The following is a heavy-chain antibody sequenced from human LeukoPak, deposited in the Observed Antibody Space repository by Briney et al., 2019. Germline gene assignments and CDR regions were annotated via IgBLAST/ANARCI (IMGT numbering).Heavy chain of an antibody. Sequence: SGGSLRLSCAASGFTFSSYSMNWVRQAPGKGLEWVSYISSSSTIYYADSVKGRFTISRDNAKNSLYLQMNSLRDEDTAVYYCAREGSSGYFIFDYWGQGTLVTVSS. J-gene: IGHJ4*02. D-gene: IGHD3-22*01. CDR1: GFTFSSYS. CDR2: ISSSSTI. CDR3: AREGSSGYFIFDY. V-gene: IGHV3-48*02.